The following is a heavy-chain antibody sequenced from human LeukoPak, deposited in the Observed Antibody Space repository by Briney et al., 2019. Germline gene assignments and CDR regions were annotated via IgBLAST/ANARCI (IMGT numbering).Heavy chain of an antibody. D-gene: IGHD2-2*01. J-gene: IGHJ4*02. CDR2: MNPNSGNT. CDR1: GYTFTSYD. Sequence: ASVKVSCKASGYTFTSYDINWVRQATAQGLEWMGWMNPNSGNTGYAQKFQGRVTMTRNTSISTAYMELSSLRSDDTAVYYCARDVGYCSSTSCSRGDYWGQGTLVTVSS. CDR3: ARDVGYCSSTSCSRGDY. V-gene: IGHV1-8*01.